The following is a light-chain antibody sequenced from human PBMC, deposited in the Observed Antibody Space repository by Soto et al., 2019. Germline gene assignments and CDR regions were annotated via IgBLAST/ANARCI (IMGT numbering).Light chain of an antibody. V-gene: IGLV2-23*01. Sequence: QSVPTQPASVSGSPGQSITISCTGTSSDVGGYDLVSWYQQHPGKAPKLIIYEGSKRPSGISNRFSGSKSGNTASLIISGLQGDDEGDYYCCAYVSSNTLLFGGGTKLTVL. J-gene: IGLJ3*02. CDR1: SSDVGGYDL. CDR3: CAYVSSNTLL. CDR2: EGS.